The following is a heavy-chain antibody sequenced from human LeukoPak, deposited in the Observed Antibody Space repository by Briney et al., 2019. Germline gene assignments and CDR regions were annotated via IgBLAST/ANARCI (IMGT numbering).Heavy chain of an antibody. CDR2: IYNSGST. V-gene: IGHV4-59*11. CDR3: AKAGGGIPFDY. CDR1: GVSISSHY. Sequence: SETLSLTCTVSGVSISSHYWNWIRQPPGKGLEWIGYIYNSGSTRYNPSLKSRVTISEDTSKNQFSLKLSSVTAADTAIYYCAKAGGGIPFDYWGQGTLVTVSS. J-gene: IGHJ4*02.